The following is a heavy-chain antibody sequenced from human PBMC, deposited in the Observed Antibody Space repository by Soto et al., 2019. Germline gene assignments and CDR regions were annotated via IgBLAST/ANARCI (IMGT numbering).Heavy chain of an antibody. Sequence: SETLSLTCAVSGGSTSSGGYSWSWIRQPPGKGLEWIGYIYHSGSTYYNPSLKSRVTISVDRSKNQFSLKLSSVTAADTAVYYCARAGYSSSWTINWFDPWGQGTLVTVSS. CDR1: GGSTSSGGYS. CDR2: IYHSGST. CDR3: ARAGYSSSWTINWFDP. D-gene: IGHD6-13*01. J-gene: IGHJ5*02. V-gene: IGHV4-30-2*01.